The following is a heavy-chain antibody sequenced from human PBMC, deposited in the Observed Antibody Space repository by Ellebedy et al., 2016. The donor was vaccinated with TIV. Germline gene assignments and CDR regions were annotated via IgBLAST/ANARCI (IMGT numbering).Heavy chain of an antibody. J-gene: IGHJ5*02. Sequence: AASVKVSCKASGYTFTGYYMHWVRQAPGQGLEWMGWINPNSGGTNYAQKFQGRVTMTRDTSISTAYMELSRLRSDDTAVYYCARDAGGYDRNTWFDPWGQGTLVTVSS. CDR1: GYTFTGYY. CDR2: INPNSGGT. CDR3: ARDAGGYDRNTWFDP. D-gene: IGHD5-12*01. V-gene: IGHV1-2*02.